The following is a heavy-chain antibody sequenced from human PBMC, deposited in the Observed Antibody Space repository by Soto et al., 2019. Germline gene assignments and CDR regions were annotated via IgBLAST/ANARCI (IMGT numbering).Heavy chain of an antibody. Sequence: QVQLVESAGGVVQPGRSLRLSCAASGFIFSTYALHWVGQAPGKGLEWVAVVCYDGSNKYYADSVKGRFTISRDNSKNTLYLKMNSLRAEDTAVYYCAREIRIAVAGYYCYYGMDVWGQGTTVTVSS. J-gene: IGHJ6*02. CDR2: VCYDGSNK. CDR1: GFIFSTYA. CDR3: AREIRIAVAGYYCYYGMDV. V-gene: IGHV3-33*01. D-gene: IGHD6-19*01.